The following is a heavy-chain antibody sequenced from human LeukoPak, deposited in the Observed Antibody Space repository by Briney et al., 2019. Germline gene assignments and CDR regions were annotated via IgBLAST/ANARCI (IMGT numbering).Heavy chain of an antibody. CDR3: ARVEASGYDYGAFDY. V-gene: IGHV3-21*01. Sequence: GGSLRLSCAASGFIFSSYSMNWVRQAPGKGLEWVSSISSSSTYIYYADSVKGRFTISRDNAKNSLYLQMNSLRAEDTAVYYCARVEASGYDYGAFDYWGQGTLVTVSS. D-gene: IGHD5-12*01. J-gene: IGHJ4*02. CDR1: GFIFSSYS. CDR2: ISSSSTYI.